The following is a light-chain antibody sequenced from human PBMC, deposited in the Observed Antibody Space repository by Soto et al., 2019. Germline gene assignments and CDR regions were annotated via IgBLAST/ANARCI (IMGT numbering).Light chain of an antibody. V-gene: IGLV1-44*01. CDR3: AAWDERLNGFV. CDR2: NSH. J-gene: IGLJ1*01. CDR1: STNIGSNV. Sequence: CAGDSTNIGSNVAVWYQHVPGTAPKVLIYNSHQRPSAVPARCSASKSGTSASLAISGLQSEDEADYYCAAWDERLNGFVFGTGTKLTVL.